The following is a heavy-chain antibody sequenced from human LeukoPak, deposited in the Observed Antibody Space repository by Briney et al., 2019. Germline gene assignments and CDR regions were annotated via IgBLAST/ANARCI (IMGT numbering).Heavy chain of an antibody. D-gene: IGHD4-23*01. CDR2: IIPIVGST. CDR3: ARHYGGLDDY. V-gene: IGHV1-69*06. Sequence: EWMGGIIPIVGSTNYAEKLQGRVTITADKSTSTVYMELSSLRSEDTAVYYCARHYGGLDDYWGQGTLIIVSS. J-gene: IGHJ4*02.